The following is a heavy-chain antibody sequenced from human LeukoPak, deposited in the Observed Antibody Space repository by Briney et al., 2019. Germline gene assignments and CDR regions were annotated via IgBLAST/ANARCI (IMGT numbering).Heavy chain of an antibody. CDR2: ISGSGGST. CDR3: AKTEFGEPFDY. J-gene: IGHJ4*02. CDR1: GFPFSSYA. D-gene: IGHD3-16*01. Sequence: GGSLSLSCAASGFPFSSYAMSWVRQAPGRGLEWVSAISGSGGSTYYADSVKGRFTISRDNSKNTLFLQMNSLRAEDTAVYFCAKTEFGEPFDYWGQGTLVTVSS. V-gene: IGHV3-23*01.